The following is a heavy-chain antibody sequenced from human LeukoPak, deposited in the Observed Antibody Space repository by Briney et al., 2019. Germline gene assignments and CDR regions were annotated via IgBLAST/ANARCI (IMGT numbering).Heavy chain of an antibody. CDR3: QAYYYYMDV. CDR2: IRSKTNNYET. J-gene: IGHJ6*03. Sequence: PGGSLKLSCAASGITFDGSPIHWVRQASGKGLEWVGRIRSKTNNYETGYAASVEGRFLISRDDSRNMSYLHMDNLKPEDTAVYYCQAYYYYMDVWGKGTTVTVS. V-gene: IGHV3-73*01. CDR1: GITFDGSP.